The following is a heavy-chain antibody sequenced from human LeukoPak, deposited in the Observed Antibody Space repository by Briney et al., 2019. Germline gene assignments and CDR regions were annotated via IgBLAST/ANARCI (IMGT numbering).Heavy chain of an antibody. Sequence: GGSLRLSCAASGFTFNSYAMSWVRQAPGKGLEWLSHISSSSSTIYYADSVKGRFTISRDNAKNSLHLQMNSLRAEDTAVYYCASWAGTGTGFSGQFDYWGQGTLVTVSS. J-gene: IGHJ4*02. CDR2: ISSSSSTI. CDR3: ASWAGTGTGFSGQFDY. CDR1: GFTFNSYA. D-gene: IGHD3-9*01. V-gene: IGHV3-48*01.